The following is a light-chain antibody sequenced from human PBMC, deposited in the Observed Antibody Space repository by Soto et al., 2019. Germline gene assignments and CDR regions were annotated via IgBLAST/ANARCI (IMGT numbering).Light chain of an antibody. J-gene: IGKJ1*01. CDR3: QQDNNLPRA. CDR2: GAS. V-gene: IGKV3-15*01. CDR1: QSVSSD. Sequence: EIVMTQSPDTLSVSPGERATLSCRASQSVSSDLAWYHQKPGQAPRLLIYGASTRATGIPARFRGSGSGTEFTLTINSLQSEVFAVYYFQQDNNLPRAFGQGTKVDIK.